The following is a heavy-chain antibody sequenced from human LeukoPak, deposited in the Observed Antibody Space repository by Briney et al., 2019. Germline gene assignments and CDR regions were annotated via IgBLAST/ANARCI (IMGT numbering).Heavy chain of an antibody. CDR2: ISYDGSNK. Sequence: QPGGSLRLSCAASGFTFSSYGMHWVRQAPGKGLEWVAVISYDGSNKYYADSVKGRFTISRDNSKSTLYLQMNSLRAEDTAVYYCAKDLSYYDFWSGPPHWGQGTLVTVSS. CDR3: AKDLSYYDFWSGPPH. V-gene: IGHV3-30*18. J-gene: IGHJ4*02. D-gene: IGHD3-3*01. CDR1: GFTFSSYG.